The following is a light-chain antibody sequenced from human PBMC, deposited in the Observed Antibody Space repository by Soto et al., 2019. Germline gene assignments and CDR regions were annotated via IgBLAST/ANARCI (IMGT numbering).Light chain of an antibody. CDR2: HNS. J-gene: IGLJ1*01. CDR1: SSNIGAGYD. Sequence: QSALTQPPSVSGAPGQRVTISCTGSSSNIGAGYDVHWYQQLPGTAPKLLIYHNSNRPSEVPDRFSGSKSGTSASLAITGLQAEDEADYYCQSYDSSLSGSRVFGTGTKVTVL. V-gene: IGLV1-40*01. CDR3: QSYDSSLSGSRV.